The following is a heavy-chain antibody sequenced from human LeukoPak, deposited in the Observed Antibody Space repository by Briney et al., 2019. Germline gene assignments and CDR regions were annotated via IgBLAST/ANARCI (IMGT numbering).Heavy chain of an antibody. Sequence: KPSETLSLTCTVSGTSINTYYWSWIRQFPGKGLEWIGCVESSGFTDTNPSLGGRATISIDASKSQFSLKLSSVTAADTAVYYCARLGYYYYGMDVWGQGTTVTVSS. V-gene: IGHV4-4*09. CDR3: ARLGYYYYGMDV. J-gene: IGHJ6*02. CDR2: VESSGFT. CDR1: GTSINTYY. D-gene: IGHD7-27*01.